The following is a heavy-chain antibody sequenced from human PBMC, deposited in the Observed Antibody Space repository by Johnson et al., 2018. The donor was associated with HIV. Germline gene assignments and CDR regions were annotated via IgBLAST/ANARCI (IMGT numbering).Heavy chain of an antibody. CDR3: ARDAAKLEEDDAFDI. CDR1: GFTFSSYA. J-gene: IGHJ3*02. V-gene: IGHV3-30*04. Sequence: QVQLVESGGDVVQPGRSLRLSCTASGFTFSSYALHWVRQAPGKGLEWVAVISYDGSNKYDADSVKGRFTISRDNSKNTLYLQMNSLRVEDTAVYYCARDAAKLEEDDAFDIWCQGTMVTVSS. D-gene: IGHD1-1*01. CDR2: ISYDGSNK.